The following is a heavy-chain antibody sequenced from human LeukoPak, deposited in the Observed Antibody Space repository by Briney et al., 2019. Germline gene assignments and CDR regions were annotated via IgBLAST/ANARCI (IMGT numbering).Heavy chain of an antibody. Sequence: GGSLRLSCAASGFTFSSYSMNWVRQAPGKGLEWVSSISSSSSYIYYADSVKCRFTISRDNAKNSLYLQMNSLRAEDTAVYYCARGSEWLLYMDVWGKGTTVTVSS. V-gene: IGHV3-21*01. CDR2: ISSSSSYI. D-gene: IGHD3-3*01. J-gene: IGHJ6*03. CDR3: ARGSEWLLYMDV. CDR1: GFTFSSYS.